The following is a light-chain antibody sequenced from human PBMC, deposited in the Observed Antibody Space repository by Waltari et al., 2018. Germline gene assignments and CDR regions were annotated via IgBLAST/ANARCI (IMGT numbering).Light chain of an antibody. J-gene: IGLJ2*01. CDR1: LLPKQF. Sequence: SYELTQPPSVSVSPGQTATITCSGDLLPKQFAYWYQQRPGQAPVLLIYKNTERAPGLPERLSGSTSGTTVTLTIAGVQAEDEADYFCQSVDVTALPFGGGTRLTVL. CDR2: KNT. CDR3: QSVDVTALP. V-gene: IGLV3-25*03.